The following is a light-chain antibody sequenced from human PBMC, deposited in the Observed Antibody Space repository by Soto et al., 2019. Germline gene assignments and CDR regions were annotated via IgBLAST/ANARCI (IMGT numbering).Light chain of an antibody. V-gene: IGKV3-20*01. CDR1: QSVNRSY. CDR3: QQYGSSPLT. J-gene: IGKJ4*01. CDR2: GAS. Sequence: DIVLTQSPVTLSLPAAERATLSCRASQSVNRSYLAWYQQKPGQAPRLLIYGASSRATGIPDRFSASGSGPDFTLTISRLEPEDFAVYFCQQYGSSPLTFGGGIKVDNK.